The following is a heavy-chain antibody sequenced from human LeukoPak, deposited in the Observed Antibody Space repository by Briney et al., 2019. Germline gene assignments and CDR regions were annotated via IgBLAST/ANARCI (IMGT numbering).Heavy chain of an antibody. CDR3: ARDLYSYGANQDDY. J-gene: IGHJ4*02. CDR2: INQDASAK. Sequence: PGGSLRLSCAASGFAFSSYSMHWVRQAPGKGLEWVANINQDASAKSYVDSVRGRFTISRDDAKNSLHLQMNSLRAEDTAVYYCARDLYSYGANQDDYWGQGILVTVSS. D-gene: IGHD5-18*01. V-gene: IGHV3-7*01. CDR1: GFAFSSYS.